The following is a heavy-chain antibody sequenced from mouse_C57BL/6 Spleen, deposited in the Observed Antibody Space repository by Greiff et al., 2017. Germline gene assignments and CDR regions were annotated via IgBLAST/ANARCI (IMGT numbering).Heavy chain of an antibody. CDR2: ILPGSGST. V-gene: IGHV1-9*01. CDR1: GYTFTGYW. D-gene: IGHD1-1*01. Sequence: QLQQSGAELMKPGASVKLSCKATGYTFTGYWIEWVKQRLGHGLEWIGEILPGSGSTNYNGKFKGKATFTADTSSNTACMQLSSLTTEDAAIYYNVRNRYWMGYWGQGTSVTVSS. J-gene: IGHJ4*01. CDR3: VRNRYWMGY.